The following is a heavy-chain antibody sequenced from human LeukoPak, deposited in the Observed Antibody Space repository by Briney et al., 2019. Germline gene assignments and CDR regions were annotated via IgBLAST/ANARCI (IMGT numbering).Heavy chain of an antibody. CDR3: ARHAYYYDSSGYLPYYFDY. V-gene: IGHV4-34*01. Sequence: PWETLSLTCAVYGGSFSGYYWSWIRQPPGKGLEWIGDINHSGSTNYNPYLKSRVTISVDTSKNQSSLKLRFVTAADTAVYYCARHAYYYDSSGYLPYYFDYWGQGTLVTVSS. CDR2: INHSGST. CDR1: GGSFSGYY. J-gene: IGHJ4*02. D-gene: IGHD3-22*01.